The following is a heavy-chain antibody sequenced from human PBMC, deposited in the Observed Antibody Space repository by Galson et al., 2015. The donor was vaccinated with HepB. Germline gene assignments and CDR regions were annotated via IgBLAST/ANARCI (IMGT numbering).Heavy chain of an antibody. D-gene: IGHD3-22*01. Sequence: SLRLSCAASGFTFSNFAMSWVRQAPGKGLQWVSSISPSGGATYYADSVKGRFTISRDNSKNTLYLQMNSLRADDTAVFYCAKDRDYYDSNCYYFLFSWGQATLVTVSS. CDR3: AKDRDYYDSNCYYFLFS. CDR1: GFTFSNFA. J-gene: IGHJ5*02. V-gene: IGHV3-23*01. CDR2: ISPSGGAT.